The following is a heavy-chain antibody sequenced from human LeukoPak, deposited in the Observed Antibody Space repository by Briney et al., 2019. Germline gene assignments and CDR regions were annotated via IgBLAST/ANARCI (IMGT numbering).Heavy chain of an antibody. CDR1: GFPFSSYW. Sequence: GGSLRLSCAASGFPFSSYWMSWVRQAPGKGLEWVANIKHDGTEQYFVDSVKGRFTISRDNAKNSLFLQMNSLRAEDTAVYYCARSYSRVGFDFWGQGTLVTVSS. J-gene: IGHJ4*02. V-gene: IGHV3-7*04. CDR2: IKHDGTEQ. D-gene: IGHD6-13*01. CDR3: ARSYSRVGFDF.